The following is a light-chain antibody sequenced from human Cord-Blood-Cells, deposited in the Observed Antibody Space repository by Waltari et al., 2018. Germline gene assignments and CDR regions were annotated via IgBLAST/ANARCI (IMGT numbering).Light chain of an antibody. Sequence: EIVLTQSPATLSLSPGERATLSCRASQSVSSYLAWYQQKPGQAPRLLIYDASNRATGIPARFSGSGSGTDFTLTISSLEPEDFAVYYWQQRSNWYTFGQGTELEIK. J-gene: IGKJ2*01. CDR2: DAS. CDR3: QQRSNWYT. V-gene: IGKV3-11*01. CDR1: QSVSSY.